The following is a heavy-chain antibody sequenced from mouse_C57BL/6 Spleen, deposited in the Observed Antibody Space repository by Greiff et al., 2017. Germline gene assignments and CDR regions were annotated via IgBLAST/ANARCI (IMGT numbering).Heavy chain of an antibody. CDR1: GYTFTTYP. CDR3: ARLTSGYFDD. V-gene: IGHV1-47*01. J-gene: IGHJ2*01. D-gene: IGHD1-1*01. CDR2: FHPYNDDT. Sequence: VQLVESGAELVKPGASVKMSCKASGYTFTTYPIEWVKQNHGKSLEWIGNFHPYNDDTKYTEKFKGKATLTEEKSSSTVYLELSRLTSDDSAVYYCARLTSGYFDDWGQGTTLTVSS.